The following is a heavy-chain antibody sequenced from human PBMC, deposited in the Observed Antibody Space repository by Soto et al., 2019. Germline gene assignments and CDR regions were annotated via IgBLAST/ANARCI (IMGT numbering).Heavy chain of an antibody. D-gene: IGHD6-19*01. CDR2: ISAFNGNT. Sequence: QDQLVQSGAEVKKPGASVTVSCKASGYSFTNYGITWVRQAPGQGLEWLGWISAFNGNTHYAQKVQGRVTMTTDASTSTAYMELRSLRSDDTAVYYCARDRGVAPPVAGNTHYYYYMDVWGKGTTVTVS. J-gene: IGHJ6*03. CDR1: GYSFTNYG. CDR3: ARDRGVAPPVAGNTHYYYYMDV. V-gene: IGHV1-18*01.